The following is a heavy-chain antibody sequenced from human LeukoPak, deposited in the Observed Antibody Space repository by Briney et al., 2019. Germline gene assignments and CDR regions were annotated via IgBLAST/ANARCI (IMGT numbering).Heavy chain of an antibody. V-gene: IGHV3-21*01. J-gene: IGHJ4*02. CDR1: GFAFSTYS. Sequence: GESLRLSCAASGFAFSTYSMNWVRQAPGKGLEWVSSITSTSGYIYYAESVKGRFSISRDNAKNSLYLQMNSLRAEDTAVYYCARVGGGSHCFDYWGQGTLATVSS. CDR2: ITSTSGYI. CDR3: ARVGGGSHCFDY. D-gene: IGHD1-26*01.